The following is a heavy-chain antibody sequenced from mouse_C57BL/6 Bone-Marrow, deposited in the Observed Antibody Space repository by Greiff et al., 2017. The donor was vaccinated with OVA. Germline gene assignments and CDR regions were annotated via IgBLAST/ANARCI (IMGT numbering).Heavy chain of an antibody. V-gene: IGHV1-4*01. Sequence: QVQLQQSGAELARPGASVKMSCKASGYTFTSYTMHWVKQRPGQGLEWIGYINPSSGYTKYNQKFKDKATLTADKSSSTAYMQLSSLTSEDSAVYYCASSAMVTTGRSYWYFDVWGTGTTVTVSS. CDR2: INPSSGYT. J-gene: IGHJ1*03. D-gene: IGHD2-2*01. CDR1: GYTFTSYT. CDR3: ASSAMVTTGRSYWYFDV.